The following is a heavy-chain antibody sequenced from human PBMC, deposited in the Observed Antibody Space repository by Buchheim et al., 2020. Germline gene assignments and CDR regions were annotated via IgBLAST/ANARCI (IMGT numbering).Heavy chain of an antibody. V-gene: IGHV3-30-3*01. CDR2: ISYDGSNK. Sequence: QVQLVESGGGVVQPGRSLRLSCAASGFTFSSYAMHWVRQAPGKGLEWVAVISYDGSNKYYADSVKGRFTISRANSKNTLYLQMNSLRAEDTAVYYCARGYCSSTSCYLLDYWGQGTL. D-gene: IGHD2-2*01. J-gene: IGHJ4*02. CDR3: ARGYCSSTSCYLLDY. CDR1: GFTFSSYA.